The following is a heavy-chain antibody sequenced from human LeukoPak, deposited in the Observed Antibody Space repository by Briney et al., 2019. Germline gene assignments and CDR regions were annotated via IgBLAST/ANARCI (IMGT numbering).Heavy chain of an antibody. CDR3: APYHGGGSSTGHVQH. J-gene: IGHJ1*01. Sequence: SETLSLTCTVSGGSVSRSTYYSGWIRQPPGKGLEWIGSVYYTGSTYYSPSLKSRVTISADTSKNQFSLRLNSVTAADTAVYYCAPYHGGGSSTGHVQHWGQGTLVTVSS. V-gene: IGHV4-39*01. CDR1: GGSVSRSTYY. D-gene: IGHD2-15*01. CDR2: VYYTGST.